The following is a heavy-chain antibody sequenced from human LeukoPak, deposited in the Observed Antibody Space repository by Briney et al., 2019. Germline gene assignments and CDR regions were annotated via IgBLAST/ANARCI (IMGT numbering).Heavy chain of an antibody. CDR2: ISAYNGNT. Sequence: ASVKVSCKASGYTFTSYGISWVRQAPGQGLEWMGWISAYNGNTNYAQKLQGRVTMTTDTSTSTAYMELRSLRSDDTAVYYCARDRFRYCSGGSCYHFDYWGQGTLDTVSS. J-gene: IGHJ4*02. D-gene: IGHD2-15*01. CDR1: GYTFTSYG. CDR3: ARDRFRYCSGGSCYHFDY. V-gene: IGHV1-18*04.